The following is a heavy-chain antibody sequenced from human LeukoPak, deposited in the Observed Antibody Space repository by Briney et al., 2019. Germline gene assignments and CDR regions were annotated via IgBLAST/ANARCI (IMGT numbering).Heavy chain of an antibody. CDR3: ARGVIYTTDFDY. Sequence: PSETLSLTCAVYGGSFSGYYWSWIRQPPGKGLEWIGEINHSGSTNYNPSLKSRVTISVDTSKNQFSLKLSSATAADTAVYYCARGVIYTTDFDYWGQGTLVTVSS. D-gene: IGHD1-1*01. CDR1: GGSFSGYY. V-gene: IGHV4-34*01. CDR2: INHSGST. J-gene: IGHJ4*02.